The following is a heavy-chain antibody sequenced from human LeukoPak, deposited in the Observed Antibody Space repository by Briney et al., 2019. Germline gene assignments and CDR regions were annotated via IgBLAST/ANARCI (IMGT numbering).Heavy chain of an antibody. Sequence: SETLSLTCTVSGGSISSYYWSWIRQPPGKGLEWIGYIYYSGSTNYNPSLKSRVTISVDTSKNQFSLKLSSVTAADTAVYYCARILRDGYNHFDYWGQGTLVTVSS. V-gene: IGHV4-59*08. CDR2: IYYSGST. CDR3: ARILRDGYNHFDY. CDR1: GGSISSYY. D-gene: IGHD5-24*01. J-gene: IGHJ4*02.